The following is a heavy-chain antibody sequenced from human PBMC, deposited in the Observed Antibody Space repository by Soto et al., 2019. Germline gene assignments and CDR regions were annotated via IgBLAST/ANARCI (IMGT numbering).Heavy chain of an antibody. Sequence: PGGSLRLSCAASGFTFSSYGMHWVRQAPGKGLEWVAVIWYDGSNKYYADSVKGRFTISRDNSKNTLYLQMNSLRAEDTAVYYCARDSGRFYYDSSGYMVNWGQGTLVNVSS. CDR2: IWYDGSNK. J-gene: IGHJ4*02. D-gene: IGHD3-22*01. V-gene: IGHV3-33*01. CDR3: ARDSGRFYYDSSGYMVN. CDR1: GFTFSSYG.